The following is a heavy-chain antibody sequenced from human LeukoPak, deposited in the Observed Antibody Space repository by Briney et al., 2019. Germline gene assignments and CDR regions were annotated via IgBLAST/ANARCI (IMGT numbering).Heavy chain of an antibody. D-gene: IGHD2-21*01. J-gene: IGHJ5*02. V-gene: IGHV3-7*01. CDR2: IKQDGSEK. CDR1: GFTLNSYW. CDR3: ARDGVSGDHWFDH. Sequence: RGSLSLSCAVSGFTLNSYWIGCVCQAPGKGLEWVANIKQDGSEKYYVDSVKGRFTISRDNAKNSLYLQMNSLRAEDTAVYYCARDGVSGDHWFDHWRKGTPVTVSS.